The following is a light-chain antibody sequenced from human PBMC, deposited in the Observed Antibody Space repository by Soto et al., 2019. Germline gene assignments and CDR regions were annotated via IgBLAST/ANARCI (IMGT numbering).Light chain of an antibody. V-gene: IGKV1-39*01. CDR3: QQTYSTPPVT. J-gene: IGKJ3*01. Sequence: DIPMTQSPSSLSASVGDRVTITCRASQSISSYLNWYQQKPGKAPKLLIYAASSLQSGVPSRFSGSGSGTDFTLTVSRLQPEDHATYYCQQTYSTPPVTFVPGTKVDIK. CDR1: QSISSY. CDR2: AAS.